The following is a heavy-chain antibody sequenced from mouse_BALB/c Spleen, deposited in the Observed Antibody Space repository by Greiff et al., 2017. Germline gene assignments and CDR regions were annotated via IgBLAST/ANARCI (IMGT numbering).Heavy chain of an antibody. J-gene: IGHJ3*01. D-gene: IGHD2-1*01. Sequence: EVQLQESGGGLVKPGGSLKLSCAASGFTFSSYAMSWVRQSPEKRLEWVAEISSGGSYTYYPDTVTGRFTISRDNAKNTLYLEMSSLRSEDTAMYYCARAGGKGFAYWGQGTLVTVSA. V-gene: IGHV5-9-4*01. CDR3: ARAGGKGFAY. CDR1: GFTFSSYA. CDR2: ISSGGSYT.